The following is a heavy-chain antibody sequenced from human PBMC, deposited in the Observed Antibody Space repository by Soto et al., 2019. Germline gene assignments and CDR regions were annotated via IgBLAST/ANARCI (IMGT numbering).Heavy chain of an antibody. CDR2: IYPGDSDT. V-gene: IGHV5-51*01. Sequence: PGESLKISCKGSGYSFTSYWIGWVRQMPGKGLEWMGIIYPGDSDTRYSPSFQGQVTISADKSISTAYLQWSSLKASDTAMYYCASQGPTTTVTNSNYHYYRMDVWGQGTTVPVAS. CDR1: GYSFTSYW. CDR3: ASQGPTTTVTNSNYHYYRMDV. J-gene: IGHJ6*02. D-gene: IGHD4-4*01.